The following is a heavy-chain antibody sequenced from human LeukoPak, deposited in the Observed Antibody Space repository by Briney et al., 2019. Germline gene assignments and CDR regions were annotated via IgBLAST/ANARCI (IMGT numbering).Heavy chain of an antibody. Sequence: PGGSLRLSCAASGFTFSDYWMTWVRQAPGKGLEWVAHIRQNGSETSYVDSVKGRCTISRDNAKNSLSLQINSLRAEDTAVYFCARLGYRGWLGIDLWGQGILVTVSS. D-gene: IGHD6-19*01. J-gene: IGHJ5*02. CDR1: GFTFSDYW. CDR3: ARLGYRGWLGIDL. CDR2: IRQNGSET. V-gene: IGHV3-7*01.